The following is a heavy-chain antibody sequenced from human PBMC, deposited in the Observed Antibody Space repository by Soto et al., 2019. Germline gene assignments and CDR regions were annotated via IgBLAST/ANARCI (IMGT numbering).Heavy chain of an antibody. CDR1: GFTFSSYG. J-gene: IGHJ4*02. D-gene: IGHD6-6*01. V-gene: IGHV3-30*18. Sequence: QVQLVESGGGVVQPGRSQRLSCAASGFTFSSYGMHWVRQAPGKGLEWVAVISYDGSNKYYADYVKGRFTISRDNSKNTLYLHMNSLRAEDTAVYYCAKGERYSSFCGQGTLVTVSS. CDR2: ISYDGSNK. CDR3: AKGERYSSF.